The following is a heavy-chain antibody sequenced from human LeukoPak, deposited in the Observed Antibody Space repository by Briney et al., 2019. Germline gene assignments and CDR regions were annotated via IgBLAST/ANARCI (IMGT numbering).Heavy chain of an antibody. CDR2: MSRSGSTI. Sequence: GGSLRLSCAASGFTFSSYEMNWVRQAPGKGLEWVSYMSRSGSTIYYADSAKGRFTISRDNAKNSLYVQMNSLRAEDTAVYYCAIGRKYMMSAGLFDYWGQGTLVTVSS. CDR1: GFTFSSYE. J-gene: IGHJ4*02. V-gene: IGHV3-48*03. D-gene: IGHD6-13*01. CDR3: AIGRKYMMSAGLFDY.